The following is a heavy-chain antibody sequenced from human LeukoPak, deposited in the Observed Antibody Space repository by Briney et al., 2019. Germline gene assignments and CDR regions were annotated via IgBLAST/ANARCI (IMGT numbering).Heavy chain of an antibody. V-gene: IGHV1-2*02. J-gene: IGHJ4*02. D-gene: IGHD3-9*01. CDR2: INPNSGDT. CDR1: GYIFTGYY. Sequence: ASVKVSCKASGYIFTGYYMHWVRQAPGQGLEWMGWINPNSGDTNYAQKFQGRVTMTRDTSTSTAYMELRSLRSDDTAVYYCARGPFAYDILTGYSRTGAFDYWGQGTLVTVSS. CDR3: ARGPFAYDILTGYSRTGAFDY.